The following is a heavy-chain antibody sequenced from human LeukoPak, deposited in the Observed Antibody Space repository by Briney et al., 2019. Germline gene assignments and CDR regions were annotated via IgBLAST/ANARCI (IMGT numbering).Heavy chain of an antibody. J-gene: IGHJ4*02. CDR2: IYYSGST. V-gene: IGHV4-39*07. CDR3: ARGLKAITMIVVPRGRGDYFDY. CDR1: GGSISSSSYY. D-gene: IGHD3-22*01. Sequence: KPSETLSLTCTVSGGSISSSSYYWGWIRQPPGKGLEWIGSIYYSGSTYYNPSLKSRVTISVDTPKNQFSLKLSSVTAADTAVYYCARGLKAITMIVVPRGRGDYFDYWGQGTLVTVSS.